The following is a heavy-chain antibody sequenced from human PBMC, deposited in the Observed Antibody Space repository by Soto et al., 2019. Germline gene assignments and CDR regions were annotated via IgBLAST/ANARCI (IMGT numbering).Heavy chain of an antibody. J-gene: IGHJ3*02. CDR2: ISSSGSTI. Sequence: GGSLRLSCAASGFTFSDYYMSWIRQAPGKGLEWVSYISSSGSTIYYADSVKGRFTISRDNAKNSLYLQMNSLRAEDTAVYYCARWDSSGWYDAFDIWGQGTMVTVSS. D-gene: IGHD6-19*01. CDR1: GFTFSDYY. V-gene: IGHV3-11*01. CDR3: ARWDSSGWYDAFDI.